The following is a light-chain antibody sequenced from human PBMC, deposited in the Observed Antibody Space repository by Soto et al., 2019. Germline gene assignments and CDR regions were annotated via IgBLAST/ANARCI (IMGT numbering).Light chain of an antibody. V-gene: IGKV3-20*01. CDR1: QSVSSN. Sequence: IALTQSQGTLSVSPGETATLSCLASQSVSSNLAWYQQKAGQAPRLLIFGASNRATGIPDRFSGSGSGTDFTLTISRLEAEDFAVYFCQQYSGSPSWTFGQGTKV. J-gene: IGKJ1*01. CDR3: QQYSGSPSWT. CDR2: GAS.